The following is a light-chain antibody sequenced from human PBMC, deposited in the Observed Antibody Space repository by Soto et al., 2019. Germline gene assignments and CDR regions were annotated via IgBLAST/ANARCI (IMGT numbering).Light chain of an antibody. CDR3: HTWGSGIVV. Sequence: QLVLTQSPSASASLGASVKLTCTLSSGHSNYAIAWHQQQSEKGPRYLMKLNSDGSHSKGDGIPDRFSGSSAGAERYLTSSSLHAEDEADYYCHTWGSGIVVFGGGTKVTVL. V-gene: IGLV4-69*01. CDR1: SGHSNYA. CDR2: LNSDGSH. J-gene: IGLJ2*01.